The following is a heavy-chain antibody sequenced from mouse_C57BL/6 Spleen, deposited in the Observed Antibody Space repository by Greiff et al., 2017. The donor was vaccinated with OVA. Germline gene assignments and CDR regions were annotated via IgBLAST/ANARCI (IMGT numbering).Heavy chain of an antibody. V-gene: IGHV5-4*01. CDR2: ISDGGSYT. Sequence: EVQLVESGGGLVKPGGSLKLSCAASGFTFSSYAMSWVRQTPEKRLEWVATISDGGSYTYYPDNVKGRFTISRDNAKNNLYLQMSHLKSEDTAMYYCARSLGFAYWGQGTLVTVSA. J-gene: IGHJ3*01. CDR1: GFTFSSYA. CDR3: ARSLGFAY. D-gene: IGHD1-2*01.